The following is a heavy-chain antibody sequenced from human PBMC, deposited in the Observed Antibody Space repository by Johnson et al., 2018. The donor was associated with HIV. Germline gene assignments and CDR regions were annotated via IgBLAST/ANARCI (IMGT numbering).Heavy chain of an antibody. D-gene: IGHD2-8*02. V-gene: IGHV3-30*14. CDR1: GFTFSNYP. Sequence: QVQLVESGGGVVRPGGSLRLSCAASGFTFSNYPMHWVRQTPGKGLEWVAVISFDGSNKYYADSVKGRFTISRENANNSLYLQMNSLRAGDTAVYYCARTGVLGAFDIWGQGTMVTVSS. J-gene: IGHJ3*02. CDR3: ARTGVLGAFDI. CDR2: ISFDGSNK.